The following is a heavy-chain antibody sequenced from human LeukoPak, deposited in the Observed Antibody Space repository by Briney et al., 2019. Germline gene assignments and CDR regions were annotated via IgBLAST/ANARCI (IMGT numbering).Heavy chain of an antibody. Sequence: GGSLRLSCAASGFIFSSYAMHWVRHAPGKGLEWVAVISYDGSNKYYADSVKGRFTISRDNSKNTLYLQMNSLRAEDTAVYYCARGADTAMGAAFDIWGQGTMVTVSS. CDR1: GFIFSSYA. CDR3: ARGADTAMGAAFDI. J-gene: IGHJ3*02. CDR2: ISYDGSNK. D-gene: IGHD5-18*01. V-gene: IGHV3-30*04.